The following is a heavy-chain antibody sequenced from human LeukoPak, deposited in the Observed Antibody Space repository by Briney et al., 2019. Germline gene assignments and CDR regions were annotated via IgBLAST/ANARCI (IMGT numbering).Heavy chain of an antibody. J-gene: IGHJ5*02. CDR2: INHSGST. D-gene: IGHD3-16*02. V-gene: IGHV4-34*01. CDR3: ASSRGSYRYTSRWFDP. CDR1: GGSFSGYY. Sequence: SETLSLTCAVYGGSFSGYYWSWIRQPPGKGLEWIGEINHSGSTNYNPSLKSRVTISVDTSKNQFSLKLSSVTAADTAVYYCASSRGSYRYTSRWFDPWGQGTLVTVSS.